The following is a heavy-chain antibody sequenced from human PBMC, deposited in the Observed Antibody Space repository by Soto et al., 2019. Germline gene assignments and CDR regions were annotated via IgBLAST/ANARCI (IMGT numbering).Heavy chain of an antibody. D-gene: IGHD2-15*01. CDR1: GFTFSSYG. CDR2: IWYDGSNK. J-gene: IGHJ4*02. CDR3: ARDGYCSGGSCYSVTVFDY. Sequence: QVQLVESGGGVVQPGRSLRLSCAASGFTFSSYGMHWVRQAPGKGLEWVAVIWYDGSNKYYADSVKGRFTMSRDNSKNTLYLQMNSLRAEDTAVYYCARDGYCSGGSCYSVTVFDYWGQGTLVTVSS. V-gene: IGHV3-33*01.